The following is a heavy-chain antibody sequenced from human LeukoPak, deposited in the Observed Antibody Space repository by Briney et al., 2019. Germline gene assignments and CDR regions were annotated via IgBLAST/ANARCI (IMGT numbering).Heavy chain of an antibody. V-gene: IGHV1-69*01. Sequence: GSSVKVSCKASGGTSSSYAISWVRQAPGQGLEWMGGIIPIFGTANYAQKFQGRVTITADESTSTAYMELSSLRSEDTAVYYCARDIVVVVAASYYYYYGMDVWGKGTTVTVSS. CDR2: IIPIFGTA. CDR3: ARDIVVVVAASYYYYYGMDV. D-gene: IGHD2-15*01. CDR1: GGTSSSYA. J-gene: IGHJ6*04.